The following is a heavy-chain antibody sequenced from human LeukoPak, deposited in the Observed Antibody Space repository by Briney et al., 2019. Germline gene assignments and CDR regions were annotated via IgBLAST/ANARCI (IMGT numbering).Heavy chain of an antibody. J-gene: IGHJ3*02. CDR3: ARVWGSDCSGGSCPTAFDI. D-gene: IGHD2-15*01. CDR2: IYYSGST. Sequence: SQTLSLTCTVSGGSISNGDYYWSWIRQPPGKGLEWIGYIYYSGSTYYNPSLKSRVTISVGTSKNQFSLKLSSVTAADTAVYYCARVWGSDCSGGSCPTAFDIWGQGTMVTVSS. CDR1: GGSISNGDYY. V-gene: IGHV4-30-4*01.